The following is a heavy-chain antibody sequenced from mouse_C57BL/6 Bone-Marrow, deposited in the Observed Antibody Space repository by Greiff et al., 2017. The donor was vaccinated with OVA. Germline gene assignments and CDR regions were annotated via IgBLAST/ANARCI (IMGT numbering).Heavy chain of an antibody. Sequence: VQLQQSGAGLVKPGASVKLSCTASGFNFRDYYMHWVKQRTEQGLEWIGRIDPEDGETKYAPTFQGKATITADTSSNTAYLQHSSLTSEDTAVYYCARSSFDYWGQGTTLTVSS. V-gene: IGHV14-2*01. J-gene: IGHJ2*01. CDR3: ARSSFDY. CDR2: IDPEDGET. CDR1: GFNFRDYY.